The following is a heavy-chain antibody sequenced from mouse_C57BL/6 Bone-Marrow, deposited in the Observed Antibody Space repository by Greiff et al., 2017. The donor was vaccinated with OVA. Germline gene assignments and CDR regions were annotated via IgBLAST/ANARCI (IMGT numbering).Heavy chain of an antibody. CDR3: ARGDYDYDVHYAMDY. V-gene: IGHV7-1*01. CDR1: GFTFSDFY. D-gene: IGHD2-4*01. J-gene: IGHJ4*01. CDR2: SRNKANDYTT. Sequence: EVKLVESGGGLVQSGRSLRLSCATSGFTFSDFYMEWVRQAPGKGLAWIAASRNKANDYTTEYSASVKGRFIVSRDTSQSILYLQMNALRAEDSAIYYCARGDYDYDVHYAMDYWGQGTSVTVSS.